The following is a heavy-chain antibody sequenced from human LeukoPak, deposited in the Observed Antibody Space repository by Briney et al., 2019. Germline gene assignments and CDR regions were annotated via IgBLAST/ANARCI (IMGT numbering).Heavy chain of an antibody. CDR2: ISYDGSNK. Sequence: PGRSLRLSCAASGFTFSSYAMRWVRQAPGKGLEWVAVISYDGSNKYYADSVKGRFTISRDNSKNTLYLQMNSLRAEDTAVYYCARDDSRYYYYYGMDVWGQGTTVTVSS. J-gene: IGHJ6*02. CDR1: GFTFSSYA. CDR3: ARDDSRYYYYYGMDV. D-gene: IGHD6-13*01. V-gene: IGHV3-30-3*01.